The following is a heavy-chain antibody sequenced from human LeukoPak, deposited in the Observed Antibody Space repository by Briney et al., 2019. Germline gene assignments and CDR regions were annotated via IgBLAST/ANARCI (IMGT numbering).Heavy chain of an antibody. J-gene: IGHJ3*02. CDR2: IYDSGST. V-gene: IGHV4-59*01. CDR1: GGSISSYY. D-gene: IGHD3-22*01. CDR3: ACLTTADAFDI. Sequence: SETLSLTCTVSGGSISSYYWSWIRQPPGKGLEWIGYIYDSGSTDYNPSLKSRVTIPVDTSKNQFSLKLSSVTAADTAVYYCACLTTADAFDIWGQGTMVTVSS.